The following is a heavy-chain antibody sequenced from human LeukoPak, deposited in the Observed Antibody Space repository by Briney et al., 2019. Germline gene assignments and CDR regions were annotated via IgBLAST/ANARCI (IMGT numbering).Heavy chain of an antibody. CDR1: GFTFSSYG. Sequence: PGGSLRLSCAASGFTFSSYGMHWVRQAPGKGLEWVAVILYVGSNKYYADSVKGRFTISRDNSKNTLYLQMNSLRAEDTAVYYCAKDRYYYDSSGSIYFDYWGQGTLVTVSS. CDR3: AKDRYYYDSSGSIYFDY. J-gene: IGHJ4*02. CDR2: ILYVGSNK. V-gene: IGHV3-30*18. D-gene: IGHD3-22*01.